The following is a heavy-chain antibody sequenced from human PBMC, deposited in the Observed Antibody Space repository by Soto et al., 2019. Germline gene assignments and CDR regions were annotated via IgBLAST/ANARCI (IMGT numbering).Heavy chain of an antibody. CDR1: GFNFRMYE. Sequence: GGSLRLSCQASGFNFRMYEVHWVRKAPGKGLEWVSYISSSGLTTYYADFAEGRFTISRDNAKDSLYLHLNSLRVGDTAVYYCARYGTRGDWWGLGTQVTVSS. J-gene: IGHJ5*01. V-gene: IGHV3-48*03. D-gene: IGHD3-10*01. CDR3: ARYGTRGDW. CDR2: ISSSGLTT.